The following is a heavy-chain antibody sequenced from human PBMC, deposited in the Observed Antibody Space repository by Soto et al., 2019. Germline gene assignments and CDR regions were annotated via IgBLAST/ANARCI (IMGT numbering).Heavy chain of an antibody. D-gene: IGHD2-2*01. CDR2: INPNSGGT. CDR3: ARAPGISSTSWFDP. J-gene: IGHJ5*02. CDR1: GYTFTCYY. V-gene: IGHV1-2*04. Sequence: ASVKVSCKASGYTFTCYYMHWVRQAPGQGLEWMGWINPNSGGTNYAQKFQGWVTMTRDTSISTAYMELSRLRSDDTAVYYCARAPGISSTSWFDPWGQGTLVTVSS.